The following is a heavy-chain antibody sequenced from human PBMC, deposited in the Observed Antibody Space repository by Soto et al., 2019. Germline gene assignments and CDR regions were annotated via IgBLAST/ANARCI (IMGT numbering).Heavy chain of an antibody. CDR2: VFFSGST. D-gene: IGHD2-8*01. CDR1: GGSINSDY. V-gene: IGHV4-59*01. CDR3: ARGRKMYTRLD. J-gene: IGHJ4*02. Sequence: SETLSLTCTVSGGSINSDYRSWIRQSPGKGLEWIGYVFFSGSTNYNHSFKSRVTISVDTSKNQIYLRVTSVTAADTAVYYCARGRKMYTRLDRGQGPLVTVSS.